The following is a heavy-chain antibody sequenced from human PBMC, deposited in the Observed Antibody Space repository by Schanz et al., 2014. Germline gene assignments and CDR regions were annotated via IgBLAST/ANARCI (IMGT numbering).Heavy chain of an antibody. CDR2: VSASGGST. CDR3: AKSKSQLPLFDY. CDR1: GFTFSDYY. J-gene: IGHJ4*02. D-gene: IGHD2-21*01. V-gene: IGHV3-23*04. Sequence: VYLVESGGDLVKPGGSLRLSCAASGFTFSDYYMAWIRQAPGKGLEWVSLVSASGGSTVYADSVKGRFTISRDNSNNTVFLQMNSLRAEDTAVYFCAKSKSQLPLFDYWGQGTLVAVSS.